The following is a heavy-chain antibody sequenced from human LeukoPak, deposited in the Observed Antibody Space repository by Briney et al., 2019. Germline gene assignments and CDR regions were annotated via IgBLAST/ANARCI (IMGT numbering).Heavy chain of an antibody. Sequence: GGSLRLSCAASGFTFSTYGFHWVRQAPAKGLEWVALISFDGSNKYYADSLKGRFTISRDNSKNTLYLQMNSLRAEDTAVYYCAKLLVTASYDALDIWGQGTMVTVSS. D-gene: IGHD2-21*02. CDR1: GFTFSTYG. V-gene: IGHV3-30*18. J-gene: IGHJ3*02. CDR3: AKLLVTASYDALDI. CDR2: ISFDGSNK.